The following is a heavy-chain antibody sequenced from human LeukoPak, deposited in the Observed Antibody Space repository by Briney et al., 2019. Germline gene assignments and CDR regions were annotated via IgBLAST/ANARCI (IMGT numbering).Heavy chain of an antibody. CDR2: IYYSGSA. Sequence: SQTLSLTCTVSGDSITSGDYYWSWIRQHPGKGLEWIGYIYYSGSAYYNPSFKSRVTISVDTSKIQFSLKLNSVTAADAAVYYCARAKVTPMRVQFDYWGQGTLVTVSS. D-gene: IGHD2-21*02. CDR1: GDSITSGDYY. CDR3: ARAKVTPMRVQFDY. V-gene: IGHV4-31*03. J-gene: IGHJ4*02.